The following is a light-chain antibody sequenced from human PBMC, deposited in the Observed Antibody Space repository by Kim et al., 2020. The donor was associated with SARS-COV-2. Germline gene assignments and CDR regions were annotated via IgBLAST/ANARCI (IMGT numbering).Light chain of an antibody. V-gene: IGKV3-20*01. J-gene: IGKJ3*01. CDR3: QQYDRPPVT. Sequence: SSPYLAWYQQRHGQAPSLLISRASLRAAGVPDRFSGSGSGTDFTLTISRVETEDSAMYYCQQYDRPPVTFGPGTKVDIK. CDR2: RAS. CDR1: SSPY.